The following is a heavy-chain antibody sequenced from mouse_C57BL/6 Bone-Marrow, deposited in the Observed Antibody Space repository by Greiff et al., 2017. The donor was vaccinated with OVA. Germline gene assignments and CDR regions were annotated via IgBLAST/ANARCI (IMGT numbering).Heavy chain of an antibody. Sequence: VQLQQPGAELVKPGASVKLSCKASGYTFTSYWMHWVKQRPGRGLEWIGRIDPDSGGTKYNQKFKGKATLTVDKPSSTAYMQLSSLTSEDSAVDYCARAGGITTVEATGFAYWGQGTLVTVSA. CDR3: ARAGGITTVEATGFAY. V-gene: IGHV1-72*01. J-gene: IGHJ3*01. CDR1: GYTFTSYW. CDR2: IDPDSGGT. D-gene: IGHD1-1*01.